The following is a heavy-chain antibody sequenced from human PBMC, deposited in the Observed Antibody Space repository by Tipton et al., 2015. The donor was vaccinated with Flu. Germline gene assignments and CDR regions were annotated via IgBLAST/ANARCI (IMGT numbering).Heavy chain of an antibody. Sequence: TLSLTCAVSGGSVTRSSYYWGWIRQPPGKGLEWIGSIYYSGSTYYNPSLKSRVSISVDTSKNQFSLKLTSMTAADTAVYYCARGTPLWFGDLDYWGQGTLVTVPS. CDR3: ARGTPLWFGDLDY. D-gene: IGHD3-10*01. J-gene: IGHJ4*02. CDR2: IYYSGST. V-gene: IGHV4-39*07. CDR1: GGSVTRSSYY.